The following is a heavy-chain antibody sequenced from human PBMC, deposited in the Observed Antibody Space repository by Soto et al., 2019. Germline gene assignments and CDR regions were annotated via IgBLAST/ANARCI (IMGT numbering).Heavy chain of an antibody. V-gene: IGHV4-59*01. Sequence: QVQLQESGPGLVKPSQTLSLTCTVSGGSIHDYYLVWIREPPGKGLEWIGSIFYTGSTDYNPSLKSRVTLSLATSKNQFSLNLSSVTAADTAVYYWARVNRGAFDHWGQGAMVTVSS. CDR1: GGSIHDYY. CDR2: IFYTGST. CDR3: ARVNRGAFDH. J-gene: IGHJ4*02.